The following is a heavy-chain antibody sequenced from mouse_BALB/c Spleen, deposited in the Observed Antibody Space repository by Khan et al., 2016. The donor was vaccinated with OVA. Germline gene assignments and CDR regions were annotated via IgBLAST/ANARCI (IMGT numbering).Heavy chain of an antibody. CDR2: INPSTGYS. D-gene: IGHD1-1*01. CDR1: GYTFTSYW. Sequence: QVQLKESGAELAKPGASVKMSCKASGYTFTSYWMHWVNQRPGKGLEWIGYINPSTGYSKYNQKFKDKATLTTDKSSSTAYMQLSSLTSDDSAVYYCANHGSSSAWFAYWGQGTLVTVSA. V-gene: IGHV1-7*01. J-gene: IGHJ3*01. CDR3: ANHGSSSAWFAY.